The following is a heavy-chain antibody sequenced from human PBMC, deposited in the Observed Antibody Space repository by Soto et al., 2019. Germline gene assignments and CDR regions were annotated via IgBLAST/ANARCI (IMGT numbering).Heavy chain of an antibody. CDR1: GFTFSVYA. D-gene: IGHD4-17*01. Sequence: EVPLLESGGGLVQPGGSLRLSCAASGFTFSVYAMSWVRQAPGKGLDCVSGISGSGGSTSYADSVKGPFTISRAKSKNSLSLQMNSLRAADTAVYSCAKAIYGGHDYWGPGTLVTVSS. J-gene: IGHJ4*02. CDR2: ISGSGGST. V-gene: IGHV3-23*01. CDR3: AKAIYGGHDY.